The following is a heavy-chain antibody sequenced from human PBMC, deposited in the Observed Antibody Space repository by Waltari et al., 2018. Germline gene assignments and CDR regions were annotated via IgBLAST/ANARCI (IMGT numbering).Heavy chain of an antibody. CDR1: GGSISSSSYS. CDR3: AREGGYSSSSGVDY. J-gene: IGHJ4*02. Sequence: QLQLQESGPGLVKPSETLSLTCTVSGGSISSSSYSWGWLRRPPGKGLEWIGSIYYSGSTYYNPSLKSRVTISVDTSKNQFSLKLSSVTAADTAVYYCAREGGYSSSSGVDYWGQGTLVTVSS. CDR2: IYYSGST. V-gene: IGHV4-39*02. D-gene: IGHD6-6*01.